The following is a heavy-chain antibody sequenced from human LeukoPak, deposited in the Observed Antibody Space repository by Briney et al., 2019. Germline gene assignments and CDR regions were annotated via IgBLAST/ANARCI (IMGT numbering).Heavy chain of an antibody. CDR3: AKKSSSWYGAFDY. CDR2: ISGSGDST. D-gene: IGHD6-13*01. Sequence: GGSLRLSCAASGFTFSSYAMSWVRQAPGKGLEWVSAISGSGDSTYYADSVKGRFTISRDNSKNTLYLQMNSLRAEDTAVYYCAKKSSSWYGAFDYWGQGTLVTVSS. CDR1: GFTFSSYA. J-gene: IGHJ4*02. V-gene: IGHV3-23*01.